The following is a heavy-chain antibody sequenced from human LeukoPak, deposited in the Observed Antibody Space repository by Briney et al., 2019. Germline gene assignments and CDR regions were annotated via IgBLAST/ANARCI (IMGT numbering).Heavy chain of an antibody. D-gene: IGHD1-26*01. J-gene: IGHJ5*02. CDR1: GFTFSGYY. Sequence: AGGSLRLSCAASGFTFSGYYMGWLRQAPGKGLVWVSCISSGGSNIYYEDSVKGRFTISTDNAKNSLYLQMNSLRAEDTAVYYGAKKVYSGSYLNWFDPWGQGTLVTVSS. CDR3: AKKVYSGSYLNWFDP. V-gene: IGHV3-11*01. CDR2: ISSGGSNI.